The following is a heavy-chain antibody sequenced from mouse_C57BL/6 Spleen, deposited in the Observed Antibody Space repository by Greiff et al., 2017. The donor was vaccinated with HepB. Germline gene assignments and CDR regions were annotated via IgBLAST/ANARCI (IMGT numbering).Heavy chain of an antibody. CDR3: ARSITTGVAGDY. Sequence: VHVKQSGPELVKPGASVKISCKASGYSFTGYYMNWVKQSPEKSLEWIGEINPSTGGTTYNQKFKAKATLTVDKSSSTAYMQLKSLTSEDSAVYYCARSITTGVAGDYWGQGTTLTVSS. CDR2: INPSTGGT. J-gene: IGHJ2*01. D-gene: IGHD1-1*01. CDR1: GYSFTGYY. V-gene: IGHV1-42*01.